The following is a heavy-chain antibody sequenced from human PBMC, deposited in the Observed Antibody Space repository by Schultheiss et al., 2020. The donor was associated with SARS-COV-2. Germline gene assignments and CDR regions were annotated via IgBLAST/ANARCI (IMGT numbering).Heavy chain of an antibody. D-gene: IGHD3-22*01. J-gene: IGHJ4*02. V-gene: IGHV1-18*01. CDR2: ISTYNANT. CDR1: GYTFTSYG. CDR3: ARNGAARDGSGFFFGF. Sequence: ASVKVSCKASGYTFTSYGISWVRQAPGQGLEWMGWISTYNANTDFAQKFQGRVTLTAYTSTRTAYIELRSLRSDDTAVYFCARNGAARDGSGFFFGFWVQGTLVTVSS.